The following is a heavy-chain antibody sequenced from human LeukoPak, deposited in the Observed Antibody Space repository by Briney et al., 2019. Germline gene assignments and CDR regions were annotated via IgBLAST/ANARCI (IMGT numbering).Heavy chain of an antibody. CDR3: ARVGDGYNSLDYAFDI. D-gene: IGHD5-24*01. J-gene: IGHJ3*02. CDR2: ISSSSSTI. CDR1: GFTFSSYS. V-gene: IGHV3-48*04. Sequence: GGSLRLSCAASGFTFSSYSMNWVRQAPGKGLEWVSYISSSSSTIYYADSVKGRFTISRDNAKNSLYLQMNSLRAEDTAVYYCARVGDGYNSLDYAFDIWGQGTMVTVSS.